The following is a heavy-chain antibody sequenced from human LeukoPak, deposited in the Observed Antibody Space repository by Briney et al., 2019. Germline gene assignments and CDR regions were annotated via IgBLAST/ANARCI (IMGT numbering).Heavy chain of an antibody. D-gene: IGHD5-24*01. V-gene: IGHV3-23*01. CDR3: ARGDGYNLYYFDY. Sequence: PGGSLRLSCAASGFTFSSYAMSWVRQAPGKGLEWVSAISGSGGSTYYADSVKGRFTISRDNSKNTLYLQMNSQRAEDTAVYYCARGDGYNLYYFDYWGQGTLVTVSS. J-gene: IGHJ4*02. CDR2: ISGSGGST. CDR1: GFTFSSYA.